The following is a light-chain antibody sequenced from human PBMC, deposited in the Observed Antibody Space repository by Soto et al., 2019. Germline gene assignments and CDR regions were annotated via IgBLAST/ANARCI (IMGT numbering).Light chain of an antibody. V-gene: IGKV1-27*01. CDR3: QKYNRAPPT. Sequence: DIQMTQSPSSLSASVGDRVTITCRASQGISNSLAWYQQRPGKVPKLLIYAASTLQSGVPSRFSGSGSGTEFTLTISSLQPEDVATYYYQKYNRAPPTFGPGTKVDIE. J-gene: IGKJ3*01. CDR2: AAS. CDR1: QGISNS.